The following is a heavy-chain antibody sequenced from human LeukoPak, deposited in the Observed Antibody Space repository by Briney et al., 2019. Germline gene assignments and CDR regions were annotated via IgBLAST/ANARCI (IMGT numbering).Heavy chain of an antibody. J-gene: IGHJ6*03. Sequence: SETLSLTCTVSGGSISSYYWSWIRQPPGEGLEWIGYIYYSGSTNYNPSLKSRVTISVDTSKNQFSLKLSSVTAADTAVYYCARDRLVGATFYYYYYMDVWGKGTTVTVSS. CDR1: GGSISSYY. CDR2: IYYSGST. V-gene: IGHV4-59*01. D-gene: IGHD1-26*01. CDR3: ARDRLVGATFYYYYYMDV.